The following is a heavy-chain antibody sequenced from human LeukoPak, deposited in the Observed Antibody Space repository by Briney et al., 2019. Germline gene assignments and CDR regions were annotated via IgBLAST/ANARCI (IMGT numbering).Heavy chain of an antibody. D-gene: IGHD5-12*01. CDR1: GFTFSSYG. J-gene: IGHJ4*02. Sequence: GGSLRLSCAASGFTFSSYGMHWVRQAPGKGLEWVAFIRYDGSNKYYADSVKGRFTISRDNSKNTLYLQMNSLRAEDTAVYYCAKDLGGYSGYDFDYWGQGTLVTVSS. V-gene: IGHV3-30*02. CDR2: IRYDGSNK. CDR3: AKDLGGYSGYDFDY.